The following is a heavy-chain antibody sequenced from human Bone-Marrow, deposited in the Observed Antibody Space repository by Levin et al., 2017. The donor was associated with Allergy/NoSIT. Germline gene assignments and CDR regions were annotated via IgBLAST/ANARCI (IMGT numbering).Heavy chain of an antibody. CDR3: AMDRSNYSPLLY. D-gene: IGHD2-21*01. V-gene: IGHV1-69*06. CDR2: ISPMFDTS. J-gene: IGHJ4*02. Sequence: ASVKVSCRASGGTFGIQAISWVRQAPGQGLEWMGGISPMFDTSNYAQKFQGRVTITADKATSTAYMELSRLKSEDTAVYFCAMDRSNYSPLLYWGQGTPVTVSS. CDR1: GGTFGIQA.